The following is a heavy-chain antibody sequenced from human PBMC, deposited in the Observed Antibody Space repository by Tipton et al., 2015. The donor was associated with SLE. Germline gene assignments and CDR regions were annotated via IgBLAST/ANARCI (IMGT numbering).Heavy chain of an antibody. CDR2: IDHSGST. CDR3: AKDYNYDYPDYN. CDR1: GGSISSNTW. Sequence: TLSLTCTVSGGSISSNTWWNWVRQPPGKGLEWIGEIDHSGSTNYNPSLESRVTISIDKSRNQFSLKLNSVTAADTAVYYCAKDYNYDYPDYNWGQGTLVIVSS. J-gene: IGHJ4*02. D-gene: IGHD4-17*01. V-gene: IGHV4-4*02.